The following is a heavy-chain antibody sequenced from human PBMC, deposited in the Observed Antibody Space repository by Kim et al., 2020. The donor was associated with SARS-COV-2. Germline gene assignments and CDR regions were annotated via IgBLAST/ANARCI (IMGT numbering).Heavy chain of an antibody. CDR3: ASGSPPGYYFDY. CDR1: GGSISSGSYY. Sequence: SETLSLTCTVSGGSISSGSYYWSWIRQPAGKGLEWIGRIYTSGSTNYNPSLKSRVTISVDTSKNQFSLKLSSVTAADTAVYYCASGSPPGYYFDYWGQETLVTVSS. J-gene: IGHJ4*02. D-gene: IGHD2-21*02. V-gene: IGHV4-61*02. CDR2: IYTSGST.